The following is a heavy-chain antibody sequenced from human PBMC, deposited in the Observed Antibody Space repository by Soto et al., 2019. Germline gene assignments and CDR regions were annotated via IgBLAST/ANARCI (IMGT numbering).Heavy chain of an antibody. V-gene: IGHV1-46*03. Sequence: QVQLVQSGAEVKKPGASVKVSCKASGYTFTSYYMHWVRQAPGQGLEWMGIINPSGGSTSYAQKFQGRGTMTRDTSTSTVYMELSSLRSEDTAVYYCAREGDFWSGYYPQGPFDYWGQGTLVTVSS. CDR3: AREGDFWSGYYPQGPFDY. CDR2: INPSGGST. CDR1: GYTFTSYY. J-gene: IGHJ4*02. D-gene: IGHD3-3*01.